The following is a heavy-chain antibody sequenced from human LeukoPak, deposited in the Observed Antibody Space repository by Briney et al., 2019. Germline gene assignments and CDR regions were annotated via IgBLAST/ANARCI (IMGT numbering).Heavy chain of an antibody. V-gene: IGHV3-48*02. CDR3: ARDRWELGAFDI. J-gene: IGHJ3*02. D-gene: IGHD1-26*01. Sequence: PGGSLRLSCAASGFTFNNYNMNWVRQAPGKGLEWVSYISSGSSTIYYADPVKGRFTISRDNAKNSLYLQMNSLRDDDTAVYYCARDRWELGAFDIWGQGTMVTVSS. CDR2: ISSGSSTI. CDR1: GFTFNNYN.